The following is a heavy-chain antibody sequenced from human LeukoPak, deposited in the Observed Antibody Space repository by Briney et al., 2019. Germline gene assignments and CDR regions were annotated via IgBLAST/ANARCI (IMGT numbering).Heavy chain of an antibody. CDR2: ISSSSSYI. Sequence: GGSLRLSCAASGFTFSSYSMNWVRQAPGKGLEWVSSISSSSSYIYYADSVKGRFTISRDNAKNSLYLQMNCLRAEDTAVYYCARGRGYSYGYLTYYYMDVWGKGTTVTVSS. CDR3: ARGRGYSYGYLTYYYMDV. D-gene: IGHD5-18*01. CDR1: GFTFSSYS. V-gene: IGHV3-21*01. J-gene: IGHJ6*03.